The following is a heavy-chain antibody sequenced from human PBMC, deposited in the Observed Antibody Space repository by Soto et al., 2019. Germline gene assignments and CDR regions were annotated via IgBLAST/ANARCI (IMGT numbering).Heavy chain of an antibody. CDR2: IWYDGSNK. CDR1: GFTFSSYG. V-gene: IGHV3-33*01. CDR3: ARDRAYNWNYSGLDY. D-gene: IGHD1-7*01. Sequence: GGSLRLSCAASGFTFSSYGMHWVRQAPGKGLEWVAVIWYDGSNKYYADSVKGRFTISRDNSKNTLYLQMNSLRAEDTAVYYCARDRAYNWNYSGLDYWGQGTLVTVSS. J-gene: IGHJ4*02.